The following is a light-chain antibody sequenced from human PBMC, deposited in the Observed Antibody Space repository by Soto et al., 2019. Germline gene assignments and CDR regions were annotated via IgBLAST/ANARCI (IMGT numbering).Light chain of an antibody. J-gene: IGKJ3*01. CDR3: QQSYSTPRGIT. CDR1: QSIIRF. Sequence: DIQMTQSPSSLSASEGDRVTITCRARQSIIRFLNWYQQKPGEAPNLLIYAASSLQSGVPPRFSGSGSGTDFTLTISSLQPEDFATYYCQQSYSTPRGITFGPGTKVDIK. CDR2: AAS. V-gene: IGKV1-39*01.